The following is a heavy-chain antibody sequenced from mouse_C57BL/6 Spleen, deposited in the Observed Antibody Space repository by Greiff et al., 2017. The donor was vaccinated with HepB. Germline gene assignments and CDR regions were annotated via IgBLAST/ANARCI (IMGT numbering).Heavy chain of an antibody. CDR1: GYSITSGYY. V-gene: IGHV3-6*01. J-gene: IGHJ4*01. CDR3: ARAWDLYYAMDC. Sequence: EVQLVESGPGLVKPSQSLSLTCSVTGYSITSGYYWNWIRQFPGNKLEWMGYISYDGSNNYNPSLKNRISITRDTSKNQFFLKLNSVTTEDTATYYCARAWDLYYAMDCWGQGTSVTVSS. CDR2: ISYDGSN. D-gene: IGHD4-1*01.